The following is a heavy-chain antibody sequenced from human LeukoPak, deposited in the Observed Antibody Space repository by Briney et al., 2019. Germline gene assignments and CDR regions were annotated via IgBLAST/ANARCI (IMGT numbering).Heavy chain of an antibody. CDR3: TGNYYGSGSYADFDY. D-gene: IGHD3-10*01. V-gene: IGHV3-73*01. J-gene: IGHJ4*02. CDR1: GFTFSGSA. CDR2: IRSTANGYAT. Sequence: GGSLRLSCAASGFTFSGSAVHWVRQASGKGLEWVGRIRSTANGYATAYAASVKGRFTISRDDSKNTAYLQMDSLKTEDTAVYYCTGNYYGSGSYADFDYWGQGTLVTVSS.